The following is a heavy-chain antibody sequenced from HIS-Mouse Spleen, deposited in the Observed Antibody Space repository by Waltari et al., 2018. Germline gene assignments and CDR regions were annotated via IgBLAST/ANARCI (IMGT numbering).Heavy chain of an antibody. CDR3: AREIPYSSSWYDWYFDL. V-gene: IGHV4-39*07. CDR1: GGSISSSSYY. D-gene: IGHD6-13*01. J-gene: IGHJ2*01. Sequence: QLQLQESGPGLVKPSETLSLTCTVSGGSISSSSYYWGWIRQHPGKGLEWIGGIDYSGSTYYNPSLKSRVTISVDTSKNQFSLKLSSVTAADTAGYYCAREIPYSSSWYDWYFDLWGRGTLVTVSS. CDR2: IDYSGST.